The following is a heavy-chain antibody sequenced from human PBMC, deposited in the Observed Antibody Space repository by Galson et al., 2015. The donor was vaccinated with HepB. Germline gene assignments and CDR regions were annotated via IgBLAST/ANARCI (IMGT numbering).Heavy chain of an antibody. CDR1: GFTFSSYA. CDR2: ISYDGSNK. V-gene: IGHV3-30-3*01. J-gene: IGHJ4*02. D-gene: IGHD3-22*01. CDR3: ARKGNYYDSTWGLFDY. Sequence: SLRLSCAASGFTFSSYAKHWVRQAPGKGLEWVAVISYDGSNKYYADSVKGRFTISRDNSKNTLYLQMNSLRAEDTAVYYCARKGNYYDSTWGLFDYWGQGTLVTVSS.